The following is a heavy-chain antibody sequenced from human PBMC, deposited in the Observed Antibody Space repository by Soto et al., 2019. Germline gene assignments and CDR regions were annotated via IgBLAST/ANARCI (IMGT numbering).Heavy chain of an antibody. D-gene: IGHD3-10*01. CDR2: IYYSGST. Sequence: SETLSLTCTVSGGSISSGGYYWSWIRQHPGKGLEWIGYIYYSGSTYYNPSLKSRVTISVDTSKNQFSLKLSSVTAADTAVYYCASRITMVRGVTDAFDIWGQGTMVTVSS. CDR3: ASRITMVRGVTDAFDI. V-gene: IGHV4-31*03. J-gene: IGHJ3*02. CDR1: GGSISSGGYY.